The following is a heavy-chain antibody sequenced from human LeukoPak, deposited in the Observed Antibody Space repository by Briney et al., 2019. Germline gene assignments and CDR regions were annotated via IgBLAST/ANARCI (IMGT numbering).Heavy chain of an antibody. CDR1: GGSISSGTYY. Sequence: SETLSLTCTVSGGSISSGTYYWSWIRQPAGKGLEWIGRIYISGSTNYNPSLKSRVTISVDKSKNQFSLKLSSVTAADTAVYYCAREYYDFWSGPNWFDPWGQGTLVTVSS. CDR3: AREYYDFWSGPNWFDP. V-gene: IGHV4-61*02. J-gene: IGHJ5*02. D-gene: IGHD3-3*01. CDR2: IYISGST.